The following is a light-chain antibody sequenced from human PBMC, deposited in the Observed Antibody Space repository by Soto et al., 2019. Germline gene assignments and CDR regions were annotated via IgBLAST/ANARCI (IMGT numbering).Light chain of an antibody. J-gene: IGKJ1*01. CDR2: GAS. V-gene: IGKV3-20*01. CDR1: QSVSSNY. Sequence: ESVLTQSPGTLSLSTGERATHSCRASQSVSSNYLAWYQQKPGQAPRLLIYGASTRATGIPGRFSGSGSGTDFTLTISRLEPEDSAVYYCQQYGSSPTWTFGQGTKVDIK. CDR3: QQYGSSPTWT.